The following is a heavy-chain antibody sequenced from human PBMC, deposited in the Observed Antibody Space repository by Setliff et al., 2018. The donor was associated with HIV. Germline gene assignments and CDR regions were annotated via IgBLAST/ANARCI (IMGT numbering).Heavy chain of an antibody. CDR3: ARVPLITTLRNAFDI. D-gene: IGHD3-3*01. Sequence: PSETLSLTCTVSGGSISGGGYYWSWIRQHPGKGLDWIGNIYYIGNTDYNPSLKSRVTISIDTSKNQFSLKLSSVTAADTAIYYCARVPLITTLRNAFDIWGQGTMVTVSS. CDR2: IYYIGNT. CDR1: GGSISGGGYY. J-gene: IGHJ3*02. V-gene: IGHV4-31*03.